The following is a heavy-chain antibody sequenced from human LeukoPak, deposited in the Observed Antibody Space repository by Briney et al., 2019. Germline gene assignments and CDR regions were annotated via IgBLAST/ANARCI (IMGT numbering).Heavy chain of an antibody. CDR3: TWENYDFWSGYYTGYYYYYMDV. D-gene: IGHD3-3*01. CDR1: GFTFSSYW. V-gene: IGHV3-7*03. J-gene: IGHJ6*03. CDR2: IKQDGSEK. Sequence: GGSLRLSCAASGFTFSSYWMSWVRQAPGKGLEWVATIKQDGSEKYYVDSVKGRFTISRDNAKNSLYLQMNSLKTEDTAVYYCTWENYDFWSGYYTGYYYYYMDVWGKGATVTVSS.